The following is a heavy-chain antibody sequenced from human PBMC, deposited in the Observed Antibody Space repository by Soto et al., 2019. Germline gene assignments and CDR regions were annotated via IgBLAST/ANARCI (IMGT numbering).Heavy chain of an antibody. CDR1: GFTFSSYS. Sequence: EVQLVESGGGLVQPGGSLRLSCAASGFTFSSYSMNWVRQAPGKGLEWVSYISSSSSTIYYAGSVKGRFTISRDNAKNSLYLQMNSLRAEDTAVYYCGVSDEGAFDIWGQGTMVTVSS. J-gene: IGHJ3*02. V-gene: IGHV3-48*01. CDR3: GVSDEGAFDI. CDR2: ISSSSSTI.